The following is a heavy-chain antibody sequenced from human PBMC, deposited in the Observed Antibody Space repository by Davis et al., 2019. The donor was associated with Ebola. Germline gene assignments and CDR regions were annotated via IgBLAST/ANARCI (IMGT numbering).Heavy chain of an antibody. D-gene: IGHD3-10*01. Sequence: SVKVSCKASGGTFTGYYMHWVRQAPGQGLEWMGGIIPMFRSPNYAQKFQGRVTITADDSTMTVYMELSSLKTEDTAFYYCTKGITMVRGIIKEVDYWGQGTLVTVSS. J-gene: IGHJ4*02. CDR3: TKGITMVRGIIKEVDY. CDR2: IIPMFRSP. V-gene: IGHV1-69*13. CDR1: GGTFTGYY.